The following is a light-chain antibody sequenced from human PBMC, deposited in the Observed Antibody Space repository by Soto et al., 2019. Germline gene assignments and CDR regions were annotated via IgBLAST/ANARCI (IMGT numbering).Light chain of an antibody. V-gene: IGKV3-15*01. CDR1: QTVTTD. J-gene: IGKJ1*01. CDR2: GAS. CDR3: QQYTQWPQWT. Sequence: EIVMTQSPVTLSVSPGERATLSCRASQTVTTDLAWYQQKPGQAPRLVIHGASTRATDFPARFSGSGSGTEFTLTISSLQSEDFGTYYCQQYTQWPQWTFGQGTKVDI.